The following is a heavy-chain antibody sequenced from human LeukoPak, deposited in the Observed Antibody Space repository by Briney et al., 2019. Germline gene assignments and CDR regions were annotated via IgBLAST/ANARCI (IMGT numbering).Heavy chain of an antibody. Sequence: SETLSLTCTVSGDSITGSSYYWGWLRQPPGKGLEWIGSMYYSGSTYSNPSLKSRVTISADTSKNQFSLKLKSVTAADTAVYYCARQYYDSTGYYYFYSWGQGNLVTVSS. CDR1: GDSITGSSYY. D-gene: IGHD3-22*01. CDR3: ARQYYDSTGYYYFYS. CDR2: MYYSGST. J-gene: IGHJ4*02. V-gene: IGHV4-39*01.